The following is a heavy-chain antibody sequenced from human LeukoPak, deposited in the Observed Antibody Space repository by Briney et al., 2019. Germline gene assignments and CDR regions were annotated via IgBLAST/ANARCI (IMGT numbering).Heavy chain of an antibody. CDR1: GFTFSTYD. V-gene: IGHV3-13*01. J-gene: IGHJ3*02. CDR3: ARGSYCSGGVCSPVGAFDI. D-gene: IGHD2-21*02. CDR2: IGTAGDT. Sequence: GGSLRLSCAASGFTFSTYDMRCVRHVPGKGLEWVSGIGTAGDTYYADSIKGRFTFSRENAKNSLFLQMNGLRVGDTAVYYCARGSYCSGGVCSPVGAFDIWGQGTVVTVSS.